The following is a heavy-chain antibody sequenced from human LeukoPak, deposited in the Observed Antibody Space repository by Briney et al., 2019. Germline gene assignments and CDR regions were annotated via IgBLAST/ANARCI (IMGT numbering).Heavy chain of an antibody. D-gene: IGHD5-12*01. J-gene: IGHJ4*02. CDR1: GLVFGKYA. CDR2: ISDDSSFT. Sequence: QSGGSLRLSCAASGLVFGKYAMAWVRQAPGKGLECVSIISDDSSFTYYLDSVEGRSTIFRDNSKNTLYLHMNSLKAEDTAVYYCAKGRCSGPGCDSFDYWGQGTLVTVSS. CDR3: AKGRCSGPGCDSFDY. V-gene: IGHV3-23*01.